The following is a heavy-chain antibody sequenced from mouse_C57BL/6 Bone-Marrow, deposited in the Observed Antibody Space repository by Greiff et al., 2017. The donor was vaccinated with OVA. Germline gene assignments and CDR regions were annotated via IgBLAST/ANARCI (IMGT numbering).Heavy chain of an antibody. J-gene: IGHJ4*01. CDR2: IRLKSDNYAT. Sequence: EVKLVESGGGLVQPGGSMKLSCVASGFTFSNYWMNWVRQSPEKGLEWVAQIRLKSDNYATHYAVSVKGRFTISRDDTKGSVYLKMNNLRADDTGIYYCTITGDYYGNSVGAMDYWGQGTSVTVSS. V-gene: IGHV6-3*01. D-gene: IGHD1-1*01. CDR3: TITGDYYGNSVGAMDY. CDR1: GFTFSNYW.